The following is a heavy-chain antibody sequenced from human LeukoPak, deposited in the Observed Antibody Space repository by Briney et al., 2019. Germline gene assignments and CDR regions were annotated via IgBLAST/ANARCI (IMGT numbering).Heavy chain of an antibody. D-gene: IGHD3-16*02. CDR2: INHSGST. CDR3: ARAGTYDYVWGSYRYTGVFDY. V-gene: IGHV4-34*01. CDR1: GGSFSGYY. Sequence: SKTLSLTCAVYGGSFSGYYWSWIRQPPGKGLEWIGEINHSGSTNYNPSLKSRVTISVDTSKNQFSLKLSSVTAADTAVYYCARAGTYDYVWGSYRYTGVFDYWGQGTLVTVSS. J-gene: IGHJ4*02.